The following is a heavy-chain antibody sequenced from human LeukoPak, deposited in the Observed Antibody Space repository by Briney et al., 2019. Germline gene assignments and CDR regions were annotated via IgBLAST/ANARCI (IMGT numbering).Heavy chain of an antibody. CDR2: IYYSGST. V-gene: IGHV4-39*01. D-gene: IGHD6-6*01. CDR1: GGSISSGDYY. CDR3: ARQGSSSSGGAFDI. Sequence: SQTLSLTCTVSGGSISSGDYYWSWIRQPPGKGLEWIGSIYYSGSTYYNPSLKSRVTISVDTSKNQFSLKLSSVTAADTAVYYCARQGSSSSGGAFDIWGQGTMVTVSS. J-gene: IGHJ3*02.